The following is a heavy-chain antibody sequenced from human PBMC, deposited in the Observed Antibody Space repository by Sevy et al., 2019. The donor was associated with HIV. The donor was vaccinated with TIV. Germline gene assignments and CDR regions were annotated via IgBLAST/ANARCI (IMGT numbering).Heavy chain of an antibody. V-gene: IGHV3-23*01. Sequence: GGSLRLSCAASGFTFNSYAMTWVRQAPGKGLEWISAISGSGANTYYADSVKGRFTISRDNAKNTLYLQMNSLTAEDTAIYFCAKFDAGGSYYRGDYWGQGILVTVSS. CDR1: GFTFNSYA. D-gene: IGHD3-10*01. CDR2: ISGSGANT. CDR3: AKFDAGGSYYRGDY. J-gene: IGHJ4*02.